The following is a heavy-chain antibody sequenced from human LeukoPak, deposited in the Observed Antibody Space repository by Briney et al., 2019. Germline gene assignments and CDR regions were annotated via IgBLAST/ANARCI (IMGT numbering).Heavy chain of an antibody. J-gene: IGHJ4*02. CDR1: GFTFSSYA. CDR3: AKDQGDY. V-gene: IGHV3-30*18. Sequence: GGSLRLSCAASGFTFSSYAMSWVRQAPGKGLEWVAVISYYGSNKYYADSVKGRFTISRDNSKNTLYLQMNSLRAEDTAVYYCAKDQGDYWGQGTLVTVSS. CDR2: ISYYGSNK.